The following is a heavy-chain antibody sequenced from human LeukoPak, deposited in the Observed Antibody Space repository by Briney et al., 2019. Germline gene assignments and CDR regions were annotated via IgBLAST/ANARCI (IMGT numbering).Heavy chain of an antibody. Sequence: SETLSLTCTVSGGSISSSSYYWGWICQPPGKGLEGIGSIYYSGSTYYNPSLKSRVTISVDTSKNQFSLKLSSVTAADTAVYYCARQGIVPAATLLAYWGQGILVTVSS. D-gene: IGHD2-2*01. V-gene: IGHV4-39*01. CDR3: ARQGIVPAATLLAY. CDR1: GGSISSSSYY. J-gene: IGHJ4*02. CDR2: IYYSGST.